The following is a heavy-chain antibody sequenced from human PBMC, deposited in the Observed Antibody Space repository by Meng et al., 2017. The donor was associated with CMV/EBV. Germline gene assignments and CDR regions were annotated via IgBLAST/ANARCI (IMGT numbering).Heavy chain of an antibody. CDR1: GFTFSSYA. D-gene: IGHD6-13*01. V-gene: IGHV3-30-3*01. CDR2: ISYDGSNK. Sequence: GESLKISCAASGFTFSSYAMHWVRQAPGKGLEWVAVISYDGSNKYYADSVKGRFTISRDNSKNTLYLQMNSLRAEDTAVYYCARDGYSGSWYGPGYYYYYYGMDVWGQGTTVTVSS. J-gene: IGHJ6*02. CDR3: ARDGYSGSWYGPGYYYYYYGMDV.